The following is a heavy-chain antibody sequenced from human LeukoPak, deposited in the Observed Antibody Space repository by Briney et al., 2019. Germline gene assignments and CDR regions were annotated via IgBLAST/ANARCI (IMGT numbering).Heavy chain of an antibody. J-gene: IGHJ5*02. CDR3: ARVGEGRRIYYYGSGSYFDWFDP. D-gene: IGHD3-10*01. Sequence: SETLSLTCAVYGGSFSGYYWSWIRQPPGKGLGWIGEINHSGSTNYNPSLKSRVTISVDTSKNQFSLKLSSVTAADTAVYYCARVGEGRRIYYYGSGSYFDWFDPWGQGTLVTVSS. CDR1: GGSFSGYY. V-gene: IGHV4-34*01. CDR2: INHSGST.